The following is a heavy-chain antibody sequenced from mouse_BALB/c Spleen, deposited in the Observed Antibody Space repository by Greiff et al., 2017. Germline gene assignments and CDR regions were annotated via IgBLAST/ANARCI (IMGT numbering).Heavy chain of an antibody. CDR1: GYTFTNYW. J-gene: IGHJ2*01. Sequence: VKLMESGAELVRPGTSVKISCKASGYTFTNYWLGWVKQRPGHGLEWIGDIYPGGGYTNYNEKFKGKATLTADTSSSTAYMQLSSLTSEDSAVYFCARGYYGSSDYFDYWGQGTTLTVSS. CDR2: IYPGGGYT. V-gene: IGHV1-63*02. CDR3: ARGYYGSSDYFDY. D-gene: IGHD1-1*01.